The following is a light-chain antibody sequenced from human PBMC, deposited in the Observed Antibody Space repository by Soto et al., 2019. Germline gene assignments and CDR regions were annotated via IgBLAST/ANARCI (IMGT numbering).Light chain of an antibody. CDR2: EVS. Sequence: QSALTQPPSVSGSPGQSVTISCPGTSTDFVSYNRVSWYQQPPGTAPKLMIYEVSKRPSAVPDRFSGSKSGNTASLTISGLQAADEADYYCSLYTSENAYVFGTRTKVTVL. J-gene: IGLJ1*01. CDR3: SLYTSENAYV. V-gene: IGLV2-18*01. CDR1: STDFVSYNR.